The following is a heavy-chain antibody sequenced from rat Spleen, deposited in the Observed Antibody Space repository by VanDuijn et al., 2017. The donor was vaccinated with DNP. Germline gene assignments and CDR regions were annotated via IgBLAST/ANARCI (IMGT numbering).Heavy chain of an antibody. Sequence: EVHLVESGGGLVQPGRSLKLSCAASGFSFNNYNMAWVRQVPKKGLEWVTTISYDGSKTYYRDSVKDRFTISRDNAKNTLFLQMDSLRSEDTASYHCTTDRVYRDGDTHLFDYWGQGVMVTVSS. CDR3: TTDRVYRDGDTHLFDY. V-gene: IGHV5-7*01. CDR2: ISYDGSKT. J-gene: IGHJ2*01. D-gene: IGHD1-6*01. CDR1: GFSFNNYN.